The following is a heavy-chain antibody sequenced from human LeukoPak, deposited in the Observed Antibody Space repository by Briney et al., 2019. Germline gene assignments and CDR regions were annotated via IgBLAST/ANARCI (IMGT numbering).Heavy chain of an antibody. Sequence: ASVKVSCKASGFPFTTYGIRWVRQAPGQGLEWMGWISAYNGNTNYAQKFQGRVTMTTDTSTSTAYMELRSLRSDDTAVYYCARCDWHDVYSPFDYWGQGTLVTVSS. CDR3: ARCDWHDVYSPFDY. CDR1: GFPFTTYG. CDR2: ISAYNGNT. J-gene: IGHJ4*02. V-gene: IGHV1-18*01. D-gene: IGHD1-1*01.